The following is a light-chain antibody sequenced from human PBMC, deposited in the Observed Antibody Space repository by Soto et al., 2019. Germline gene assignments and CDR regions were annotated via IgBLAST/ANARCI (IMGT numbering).Light chain of an antibody. CDR3: QQLNSYPTT. J-gene: IGKJ5*01. V-gene: IGKV1-5*03. CDR1: QTISSW. CDR2: KAS. Sequence: DIQMTQSPSTLSGSVGDRVTITCRASQTISSWLAWYQQKPGKAPKLLIYKASTLKSGVPSRFSGSGSGTEFTLTISTLQPEDFATYYCQQLNSYPTTFGQGTRMRL.